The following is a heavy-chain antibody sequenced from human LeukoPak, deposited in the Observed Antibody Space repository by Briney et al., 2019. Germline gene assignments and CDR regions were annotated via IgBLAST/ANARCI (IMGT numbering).Heavy chain of an antibody. Sequence: PGGSLRLSCAASGFTFSDYYMTWIRQAPGKGPEWVSYISSTGSTIYYADSVKGRFTISRDNAKNTLYLQMNSLRAEDTAVYYCARGGEYGDYPSYFDYWGQGTLVTVSS. V-gene: IGHV3-11*04. CDR2: ISSTGSTI. CDR1: GFTFSDYY. D-gene: IGHD4-17*01. J-gene: IGHJ4*02. CDR3: ARGGEYGDYPSYFDY.